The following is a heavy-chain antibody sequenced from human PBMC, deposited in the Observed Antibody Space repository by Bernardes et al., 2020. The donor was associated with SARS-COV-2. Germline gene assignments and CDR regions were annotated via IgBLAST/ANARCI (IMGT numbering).Heavy chain of an antibody. CDR1: EPTSELQSLV. CDR2: IYWDDDK. CDR3: AHRPYNEGFGELSCWFDS. Sequence: SGPTLVKPSQALSVLASSDEPTSELQSLVVISYALFCLNNMKWLALIYWDDDKRYSPSLKGRLTITKDTSKNQVVLTITNMDPVDTATYYCAHRPYNEGFGELSCWFDSWGQVTLVT. D-gene: IGHD3-10*01. V-gene: IGHV2-5*02. J-gene: IGHJ5*01.